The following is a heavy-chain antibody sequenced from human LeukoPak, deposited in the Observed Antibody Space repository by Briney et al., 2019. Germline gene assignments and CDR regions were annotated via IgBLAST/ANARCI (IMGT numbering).Heavy chain of an antibody. J-gene: IGHJ6*02. Sequence: PGGSLRLSCAASGFTFSSYWMSWVRQAPGKGLEWVANIKQDGSEKYYVDSVKGRFTISRDNAKNSLYLQMNSLRAEDTAVYYCARGGGLSIFGVVRPYYYYGMDVWGQGTTVTVSS. V-gene: IGHV3-7*03. CDR2: IKQDGSEK. D-gene: IGHD3-3*01. CDR1: GFTFSSYW. CDR3: ARGGGLSIFGVVRPYYYYGMDV.